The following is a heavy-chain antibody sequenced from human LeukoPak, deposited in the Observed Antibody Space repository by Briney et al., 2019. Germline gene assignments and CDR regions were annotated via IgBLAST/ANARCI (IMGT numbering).Heavy chain of an antibody. CDR2: INHSGST. Sequence: SETLSLTRAVYGGSFSGYYWSWIRQPPGKGLEWMGEINHSGSTNYNPSLKSRVTISVDTSKNQFSLKLSSVTAADTAVYYCARGGYDFWYYYYYMDVWGKGTTVTVSS. D-gene: IGHD5-12*01. CDR1: GGSFSGYY. CDR3: ARGGYDFWYYYYYMDV. J-gene: IGHJ6*03. V-gene: IGHV4-34*01.